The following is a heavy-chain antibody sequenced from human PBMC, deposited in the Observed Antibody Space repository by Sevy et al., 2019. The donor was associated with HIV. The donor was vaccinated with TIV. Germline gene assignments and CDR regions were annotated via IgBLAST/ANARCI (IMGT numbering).Heavy chain of an antibody. CDR2: INPNSGGT. CDR3: ARDPILSGYSSSWPFDY. D-gene: IGHD6-13*01. V-gene: IGHV1-2*02. Sequence: ASVKVSCKASGYTFTGYYMHWVRQAPGQGLDGMGWINPNSGGTNYAQKFHGRVTMNRDTSISTAYMELSRLRSDDTAVYYCARDPILSGYSSSWPFDYWGQGTLVTISS. CDR1: GYTFTGYY. J-gene: IGHJ4*02.